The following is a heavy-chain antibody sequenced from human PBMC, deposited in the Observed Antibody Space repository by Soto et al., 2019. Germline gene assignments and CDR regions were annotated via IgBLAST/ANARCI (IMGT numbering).Heavy chain of an antibody. CDR3: ARVSVTYADLNYWFDP. Sequence: QVQLQESGPGLVKSSQTLSLTCTVSGASISSGGYYWSWVRQHPGKGLEWIGYIYYSGSATYNPSLKSRVTISVDMSENQISLNLNSVTAADTAVYYCARVSVTYADLNYWFDPWGQGTLVTVSS. CDR1: GASISSGGYY. D-gene: IGHD4-17*01. CDR2: IYYSGSA. J-gene: IGHJ5*02. V-gene: IGHV4-31*03.